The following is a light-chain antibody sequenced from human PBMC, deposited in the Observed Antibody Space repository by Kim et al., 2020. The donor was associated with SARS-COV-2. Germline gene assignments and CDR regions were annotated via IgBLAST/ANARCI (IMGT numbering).Light chain of an antibody. CDR3: QQTYSNPLT. Sequence: DIEMTQSPSSLSVSVGDKVAITCRASHNVNSHVNWYQQKPGRAPKLLIYTSSSLPSGVPSRFSGRGSGSAFTLIISSLQPDDIATYYCQQTYSNPLTFGGGTKVDIK. J-gene: IGKJ4*01. CDR1: HNVNSH. CDR2: TSS. V-gene: IGKV1-39*01.